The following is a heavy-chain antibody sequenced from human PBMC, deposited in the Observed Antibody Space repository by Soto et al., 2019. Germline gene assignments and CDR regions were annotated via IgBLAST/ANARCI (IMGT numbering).Heavy chain of an antibody. CDR2: IIPILGIA. CDR3: ARGYGSGSYYYYYYYMDV. D-gene: IGHD3-10*01. CDR1: GGTFSSYT. Sequence: QVQLVQSGAEXKKPGSSVKXSXXASGGTFSSYTISWVRQAPGQGLEWMGRIIPILGIANYAQKFQGRVTITADKSTSTAYMELSSLRSEDTAVYYCARGYGSGSYYYYYYYMDVWGKGTTVTVSS. J-gene: IGHJ6*03. V-gene: IGHV1-69*02.